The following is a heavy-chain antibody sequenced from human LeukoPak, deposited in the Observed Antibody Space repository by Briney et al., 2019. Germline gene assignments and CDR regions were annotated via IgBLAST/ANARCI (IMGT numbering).Heavy chain of an antibody. CDR2: INHSGST. CDR3: ARAQIGVVIIGYYYYYMDV. CDR1: GGSFSGYY. D-gene: IGHD3-3*01. V-gene: IGHV4-34*01. J-gene: IGHJ6*03. Sequence: SETLSLTCAVYGGSFSGYYWSSIRQPPGKGLEWIGEINHSGSTNYNPSLKSRVTISVDTSKNQFSLKLSSVTAADTAVYYCARAQIGVVIIGYYYYYMDVWGKGTTVTVPS.